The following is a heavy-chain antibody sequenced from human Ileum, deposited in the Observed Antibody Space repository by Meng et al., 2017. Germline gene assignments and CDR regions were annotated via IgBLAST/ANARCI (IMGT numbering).Heavy chain of an antibody. CDR3: ARWEWQYLAYFDY. CDR2: IWPDGRTE. Sequence: GGSLRLSCVASGFTFTTYELNWVRQAPDQGLEWVAVIWPDGRTEHYADSVRGRFTISRENSKNTVWLQMNSLRADDTAIYYCARWEWQYLAYFDYWGQGTLVTVSS. J-gene: IGHJ4*02. V-gene: IGHV3-33*08. D-gene: IGHD3-3*01. CDR1: GFTFTTYE.